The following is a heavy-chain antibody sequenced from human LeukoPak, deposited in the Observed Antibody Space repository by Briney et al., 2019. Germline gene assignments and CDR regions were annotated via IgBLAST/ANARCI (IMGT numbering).Heavy chain of an antibody. Sequence: TGGSLRLSCATSGFTFSDYYMAWIRQAPGKGLEWVSFISDRGASIYYADSTQGRFTISRDSTNNSVYLQMNSLRAEDTAIYYCARGISTTLSLDPWGQGTLVAVSS. CDR1: GFTFSDYY. J-gene: IGHJ5*02. CDR2: ISDRGASI. D-gene: IGHD1-14*01. V-gene: IGHV3-11*01. CDR3: ARGISTTLSLDP.